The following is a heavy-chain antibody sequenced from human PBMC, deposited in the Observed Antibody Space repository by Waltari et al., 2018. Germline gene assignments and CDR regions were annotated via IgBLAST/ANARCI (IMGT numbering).Heavy chain of an antibody. D-gene: IGHD6-13*01. CDR1: GGSFSGYY. CDR2: IYYSGST. Sequence: QVQLQQWGAGLLKPSETLSLTCAVYGGSFSGYYWSWIRQPPGKGLEWIGSIYYSGSTYYNPSLKSRVTISVDTSKNQFSLKLSSVTAADTAVYYCARLEQQQLVDYWGQGTLVTVSS. J-gene: IGHJ4*02. CDR3: ARLEQQQLVDY. V-gene: IGHV4-34*01.